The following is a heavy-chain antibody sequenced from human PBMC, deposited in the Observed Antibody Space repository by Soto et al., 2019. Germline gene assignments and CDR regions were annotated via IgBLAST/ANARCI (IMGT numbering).Heavy chain of an antibody. V-gene: IGHV3-15*01. D-gene: IGHD2-2*01. Sequence: PGGPLRHSCGASGFTFSNAWMTWVRQATGKGLEWVGRIKSKTDDGTTDYAAPVKGRFTISRDDSRNTLYLQMNSLKTEDTAVYYCTTDSSSWVYYYYYGMEVWGQGTTVPVTS. CDR1: GFTFSNAW. CDR3: TTDSSSWVYYYYYGMEV. CDR2: IKSKTDDGTT. J-gene: IGHJ6*02.